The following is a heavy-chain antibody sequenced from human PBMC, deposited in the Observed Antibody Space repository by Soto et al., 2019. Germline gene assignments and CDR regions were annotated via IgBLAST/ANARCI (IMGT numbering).Heavy chain of an antibody. CDR1: GFTFDDYA. CDR3: AKDTSTRYFDY. Sequence: EVQLVESGGGLVQPGRSLRLSCAASGFTFDDYAMHWVRQAPGKGLEWVSGISWNSGSIGYADSVKARFTISRDNAKNSLYLQMNSLRAEDTALYYCAKDTSTRYFDYWGQGTLVTVSS. D-gene: IGHD2-2*01. V-gene: IGHV3-9*01. J-gene: IGHJ4*02. CDR2: ISWNSGSI.